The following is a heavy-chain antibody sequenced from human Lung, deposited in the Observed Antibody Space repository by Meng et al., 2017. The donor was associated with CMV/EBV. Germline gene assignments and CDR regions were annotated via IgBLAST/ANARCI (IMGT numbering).Heavy chain of an antibody. D-gene: IGHD2-2*01. Sequence: LSWRVSDHSFTRAFFWGWVRQPPGKGLEWIGVNGCGTAHYNPSLKSRVAISVDTSGTQFSLTLSSVTAADSAIYFCVRPIIVIPGRGYGVDVWGQGTTVTVSS. CDR2: VNGCGTA. CDR3: VRPIIVIPGRGYGVDV. J-gene: IGHJ6*02. CDR1: DHSFTRAFF. V-gene: IGHV4-38-2*01.